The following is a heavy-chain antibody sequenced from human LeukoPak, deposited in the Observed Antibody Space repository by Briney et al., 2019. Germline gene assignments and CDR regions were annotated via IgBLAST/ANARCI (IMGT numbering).Heavy chain of an antibody. J-gene: IGHJ4*02. Sequence: GGSLRLSCAASGFTFSSYWMHWVRQAPGKGLVWVSRVNSDGRSTIYADSVKGRFTISRDNARNTLYLQMNSLRAEDTAVYYCARANGDLWVDYWGQGTLVTVSS. CDR1: GFTFSSYW. CDR2: VNSDGRST. CDR3: ARANGDLWVDY. D-gene: IGHD4-17*01. V-gene: IGHV3-74*01.